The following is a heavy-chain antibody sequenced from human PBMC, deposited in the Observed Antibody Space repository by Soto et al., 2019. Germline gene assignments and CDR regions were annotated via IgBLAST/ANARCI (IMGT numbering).Heavy chain of an antibody. D-gene: IGHD1-1*01. CDR3: ARDGVQLWPRYHFDY. CDR1: GYSFSNYS. J-gene: IGHJ4*02. Sequence: VQLVQSGAEVKKPGASVQVSCKTSGYSFSNYSMHWVGQDPGQGLEWMGKINPNGGSTSLAEKFKDAVTLTRDTSTNTVYMELSSLTSEDTAVYYCARDGVQLWPRYHFDYWGQGTLVTVSS. V-gene: IGHV1-46*01. CDR2: INPNGGST.